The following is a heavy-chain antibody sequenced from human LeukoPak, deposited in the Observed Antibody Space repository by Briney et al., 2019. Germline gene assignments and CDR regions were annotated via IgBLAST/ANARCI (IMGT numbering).Heavy chain of an antibody. J-gene: IGHJ4*02. CDR2: INGGGSNT. Sequence: PGGSLRLSCAASGFTFNSYVMSWVRQAPGKGLEWVSAINGGGSNTYYADSVKGRFTTSRDNSKNMLYLQMNSLRADDTAIYYCAKSVVVIAFRFDDWGQGALVTVSS. CDR3: AKSVVVIAFRFDD. V-gene: IGHV3-23*01. CDR1: GFTFNSYV. D-gene: IGHD2-15*01.